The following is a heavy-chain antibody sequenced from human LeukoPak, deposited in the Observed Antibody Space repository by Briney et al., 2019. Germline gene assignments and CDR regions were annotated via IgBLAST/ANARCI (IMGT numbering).Heavy chain of an antibody. V-gene: IGHV4-59*01. D-gene: IGHD1-14*01. CDR1: GGSISSSY. J-gene: IGHJ6*03. Sequence: SETLSLTCTVSGGSISSSYWTWIRQPPGKGLEWIGYIYYSGSTNYNPSLKSRVTISVDTSKNQFSLNLSSVTAADTAVYYCASAIAEDFYNYYIDVWGKGTTVTVSS. CDR2: IYYSGST. CDR3: ASAIAEDFYNYYIDV.